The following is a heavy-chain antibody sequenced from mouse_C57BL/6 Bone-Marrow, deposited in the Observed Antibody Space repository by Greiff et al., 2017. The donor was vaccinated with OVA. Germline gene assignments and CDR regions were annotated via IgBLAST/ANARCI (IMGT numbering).Heavy chain of an antibody. D-gene: IGHD6-1*01. CDR1: GYTFTSYT. CDR2: INPSSGYT. CDR3: ANPSSEGFNWYFDV. J-gene: IGHJ1*03. V-gene: IGHV1-4*01. Sequence: QVQLQQSGAELVRPGASVKMSCKASGYTFTSYTMHWVKQRPGQGLEWIGYINPSSGYTKYNQKFKDKATLTADKSSSTAYMQLSSLTSEDSAVYYVANPSSEGFNWYFDVWGTGTTVTVSS.